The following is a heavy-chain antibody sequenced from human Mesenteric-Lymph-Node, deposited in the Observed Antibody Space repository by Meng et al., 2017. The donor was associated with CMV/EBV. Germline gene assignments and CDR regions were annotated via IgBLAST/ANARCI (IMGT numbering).Heavy chain of an antibody. D-gene: IGHD3-3*01. V-gene: IGHV1-46*01. CDR2: IHPSGGST. CDR1: YY. CDR3: ARDQMYYAYYDFWSGYSQPFDP. J-gene: IGHJ5*02. Sequence: YYMHWVPPAPGQGLEWMGIIHPSGGSTSYAQKFQGRVTMTRDTSTSTVYMELSSLRSEDTAVYYCARDQMYYAYYDFWSGYSQPFDPWGQGTLVTVSS.